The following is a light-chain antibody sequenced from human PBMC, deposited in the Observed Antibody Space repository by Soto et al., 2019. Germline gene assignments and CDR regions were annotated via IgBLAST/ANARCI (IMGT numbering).Light chain of an antibody. CDR3: QQYDDCPWT. Sequence: EIVMTQSPATLSVSPGGRATLSCRASQSISDTLAWYQQKPGQAPRLLIYGASRRATGFPARFSGSGSGTDFTLSMSSLXSVDLAPYYCQQYDDCPWTVGQGTKVDIK. CDR1: QSISDT. CDR2: GAS. J-gene: IGKJ1*01. V-gene: IGKV3-15*01.